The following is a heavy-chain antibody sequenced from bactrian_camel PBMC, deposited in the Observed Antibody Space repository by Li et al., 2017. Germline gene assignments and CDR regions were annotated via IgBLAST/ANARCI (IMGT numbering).Heavy chain of an antibody. Sequence: QLVESGGGSVQAGGSLRLSCAASGYTYSSNCMAWSRQAPGKEREGVAAILSGGLDTPYADSVKGRFTISRDNAKNTVYLQMRSLKSEDTALYYCATKGPGLLSSRVLGAVVFGYWGQGTQVTVS. V-gene: IGHV3S1*01. CDR3: ATKGPGLLSSRVLGAVVFGY. D-gene: IGHD3*01. CDR2: ILSGGLDT. CDR1: GYTYSSNC. J-gene: IGHJ6*01.